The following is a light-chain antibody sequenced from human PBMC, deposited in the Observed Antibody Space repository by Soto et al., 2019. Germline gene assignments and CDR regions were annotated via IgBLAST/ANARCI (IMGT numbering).Light chain of an antibody. V-gene: IGLV1-40*01. CDR3: QSYDSSLSGSV. CDR2: GDT. J-gene: IGLJ3*02. CDR1: SSNIGAGYD. Sequence: QSVLTQPPSVSGAPGQRVTISCTGSSSNIGAGYDVQWYQQLPGTAPKLLIYGDTNRPSGVPDRFSGSNSGTSASLAITRLQAEDESDYYCQSYDSSLSGSVFGGGTKLTVL.